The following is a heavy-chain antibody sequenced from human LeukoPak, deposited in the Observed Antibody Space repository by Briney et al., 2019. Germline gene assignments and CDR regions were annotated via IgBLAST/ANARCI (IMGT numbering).Heavy chain of an antibody. D-gene: IGHD6-13*01. Sequence: PGGSLRLSCAASGFTFDDYGMSWVRQAPGKGLEWVSAISGSGGSTYYADSVKGRFTISRDNSKNTLYLQMNSLRAEDTAVYYCAKDTIAADNWFDPWGQGTLVTVSS. CDR3: AKDTIAADNWFDP. CDR2: ISGSGGST. V-gene: IGHV3-23*01. J-gene: IGHJ5*02. CDR1: GFTFDDYG.